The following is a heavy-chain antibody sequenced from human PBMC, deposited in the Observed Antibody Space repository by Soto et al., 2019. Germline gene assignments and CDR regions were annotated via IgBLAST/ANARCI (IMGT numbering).Heavy chain of an antibody. J-gene: IGHJ6*02. CDR3: AKRDAELDEDYYYYGMDV. CDR2: ISGSGGST. Sequence: HPGGSLRLSCAASGFSLSNVWMNWVRQAPGKGLEWVSAISGSGGSTYYADSVKGRFTISRDNSKNTLYLQMNSPRAEDTAVYYCAKRDAELDEDYYYYGMDVWGQGTTVTVSS. D-gene: IGHD1-26*01. CDR1: GFSLSNVW. V-gene: IGHV3-23*01.